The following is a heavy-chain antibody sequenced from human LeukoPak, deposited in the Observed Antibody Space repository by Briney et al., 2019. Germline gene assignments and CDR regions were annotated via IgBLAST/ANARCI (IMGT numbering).Heavy chain of an antibody. CDR3: ARGMTTVTLDY. J-gene: IGHJ4*02. V-gene: IGHV3-21*01. Sequence: GGSLRLSCAASGFTFSNYFINWVRQAPRKGLEWVSSISGSSSYIYYADSVKGRFTISRDNAKNSLYLQMSSLRAEDTALYYCARGMTTVTLDYWGQGSLVTVAS. D-gene: IGHD4-17*01. CDR2: ISGSSSYI. CDR1: GFTFSNYF.